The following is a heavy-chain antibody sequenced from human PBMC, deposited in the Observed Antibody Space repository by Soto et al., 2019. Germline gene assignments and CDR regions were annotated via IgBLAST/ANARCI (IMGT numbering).Heavy chain of an antibody. CDR2: INPSGGST. V-gene: IGHV1-46*01. Sequence: QVQLVQSGAEVKKPGASVKVSCKASGYTFTSYYMHWVRQAPGQGLEWMGIINPSGGSTSYAQKFQGRVPMTRDTSPSTVYMELSSLRTEDTAVSYCARDGYYYDSSGYYPLDYWGQGTLVTVSS. CDR3: ARDGYYYDSSGYYPLDY. J-gene: IGHJ4*02. D-gene: IGHD3-22*01. CDR1: GYTFTSYY.